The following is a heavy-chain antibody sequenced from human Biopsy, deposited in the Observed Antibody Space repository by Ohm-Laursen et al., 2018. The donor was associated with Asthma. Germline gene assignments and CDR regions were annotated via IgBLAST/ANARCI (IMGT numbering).Heavy chain of an antibody. J-gene: IGHJ4*02. V-gene: IGHV4-31*03. CDR3: ARGRGYCRDGNCYNYYFEN. D-gene: IGHD2-15*01. CDR2: IDYSGTT. Sequence: TLSLTCTVSGASISSGGYYWSWIRHHPGSGLEWIEYIDYSGTTYYNPSLKSRVSLSPDTSKNQFSLRLSSLTAADTAVYYCARGRGYCRDGNCYNYYFENWGQGTLVTVSS. CDR1: GASISSGGYY.